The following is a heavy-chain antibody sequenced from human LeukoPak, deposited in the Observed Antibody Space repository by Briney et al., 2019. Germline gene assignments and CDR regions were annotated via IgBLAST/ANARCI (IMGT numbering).Heavy chain of an antibody. Sequence: GESLKISCKGSGYSFTSYWIGWVRQMPGKGLGFMVIIYPGDSDTRYSPSFQGQVTISADKSISTAYLQWSSLKASDTAMYYCARPNITSYYDSRGYDAFDVWGQGTMVTVSS. D-gene: IGHD3-22*01. V-gene: IGHV5-51*01. CDR3: ARPNITSYYDSRGYDAFDV. J-gene: IGHJ3*01. CDR2: IYPGDSDT. CDR1: GYSFTSYW.